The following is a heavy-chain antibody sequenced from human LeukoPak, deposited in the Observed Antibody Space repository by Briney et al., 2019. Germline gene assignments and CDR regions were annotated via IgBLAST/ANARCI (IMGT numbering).Heavy chain of an antibody. D-gene: IGHD3-3*01. CDR2: ISSSSTI. CDR1: GFTFSSYS. V-gene: IGHV3-48*04. J-gene: IGHJ4*02. Sequence: PRGSLRLSCAASGFTFSSYSMNWVRQAPGKGLEWVSYISSSSTIYYADSVKGRFTISRDNAKNLLYLQMNSLRAEDTAVYYCARDPTDFWRPIDYWGQGTLVTVSS. CDR3: ARDPTDFWRPIDY.